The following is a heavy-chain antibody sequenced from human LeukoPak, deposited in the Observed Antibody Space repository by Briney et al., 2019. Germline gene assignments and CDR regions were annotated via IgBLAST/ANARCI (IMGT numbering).Heavy chain of an antibody. D-gene: IGHD3-10*01. CDR2: ISGNGGST. V-gene: IGHV3-23*01. CDR1: GFTFNNYA. J-gene: IGHJ6*02. Sequence: GGSLRLSCVASGFTFNNYAMSWVRQAPGKGLEWVSGISGNGGSTYYADSVEGRFTISRDNSKNTLYLQMNSLRAEDTAVYYCAKRSRRLTIVRGVPREDVWGQGTTVTVSS. CDR3: AKRSRRLTIVRGVPREDV.